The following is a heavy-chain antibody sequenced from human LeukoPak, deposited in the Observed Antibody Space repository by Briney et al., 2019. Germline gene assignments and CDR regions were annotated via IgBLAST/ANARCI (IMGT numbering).Heavy chain of an antibody. Sequence: ASVKVSCKASGYTFTSYAMHWVRQAPGQRLEWMGWINAGNGNTKYSQKFQGRVTITRDTSASTAYMELSSLRSEDTAVYYCASHLKYCTNGVCYKYFDYWGQGTLVTVSS. CDR3: ASHLKYCTNGVCYKYFDY. CDR2: INAGNGNT. CDR1: GYTFTSYA. V-gene: IGHV1-3*01. J-gene: IGHJ4*02. D-gene: IGHD2-8*01.